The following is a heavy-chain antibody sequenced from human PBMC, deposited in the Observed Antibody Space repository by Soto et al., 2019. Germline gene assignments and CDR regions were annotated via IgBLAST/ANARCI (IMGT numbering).Heavy chain of an antibody. J-gene: IGHJ3*02. CDR3: ARPTSTDLRDPFDI. CDR1: AGSISSTTYY. CDR2: IYYSGYA. D-gene: IGHD4-17*01. V-gene: IGHV4-39*01. Sequence: SETLSLTCIVSAGSISSTTYYWGWIRQPPGKGLEWIGSIYYSGYAYYNPSLKSRVTISVDTSRDQFSLNLRSMTAADTAVYYCARPTSTDLRDPFDIWGQGIMVTVSS.